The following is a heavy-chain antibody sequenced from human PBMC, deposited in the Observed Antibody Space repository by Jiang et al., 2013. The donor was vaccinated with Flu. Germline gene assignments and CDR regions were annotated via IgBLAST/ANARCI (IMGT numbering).Heavy chain of an antibody. CDR1: GYTFTSYG. D-gene: IGHD3-10*01. CDR2: ISAYNGNT. Sequence: GAEVKKPGASVKVSCKASGYTFTSYGISWVRQAPGQGLEWMGWISAYNGNTNYAQKLQGRVTMTTDTSTSTAYMELRSLRSDDTAVYYCAREVLLWFGELFGYGMDVWGQGTTVTVSS. J-gene: IGHJ6*02. CDR3: AREVLLWFGELFGYGMDV. V-gene: IGHV1-18*01.